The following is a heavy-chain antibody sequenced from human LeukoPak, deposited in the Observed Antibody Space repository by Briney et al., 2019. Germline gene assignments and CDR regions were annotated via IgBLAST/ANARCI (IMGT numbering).Heavy chain of an antibody. Sequence: PGGSLRLSCAASGFTFSSYWMHWVRQAPGKGLVWVSRISTDASSTTYADSVKGRFTISRDNVKNSLYLQMNSLRAEDTALYYCARGYYYDSSAYPGDYWGQGTLVTVSS. CDR3: ARGYYYDSSAYPGDY. CDR2: ISTDASST. J-gene: IGHJ4*02. V-gene: IGHV3-74*01. D-gene: IGHD3-22*01. CDR1: GFTFSSYW.